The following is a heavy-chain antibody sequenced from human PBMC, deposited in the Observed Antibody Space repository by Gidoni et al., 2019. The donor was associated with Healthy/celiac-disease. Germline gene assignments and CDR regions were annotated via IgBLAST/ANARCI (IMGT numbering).Heavy chain of an antibody. Sequence: EVQLVQSGAEVKKPGESLKISCKGSGYSFTSYWIGWVRQMPGKGLEWMGIIYPGDSDTRYSPSFQGQVTISADKSISTAYLQWSSLKASDTAMYYCARLAGNYYDSSGYYRYFDYWGQGTLVTVSS. D-gene: IGHD3-22*01. J-gene: IGHJ4*02. CDR1: GYSFTSYW. CDR2: IYPGDSDT. V-gene: IGHV5-51*01. CDR3: ARLAGNYYDSSGYYRYFDY.